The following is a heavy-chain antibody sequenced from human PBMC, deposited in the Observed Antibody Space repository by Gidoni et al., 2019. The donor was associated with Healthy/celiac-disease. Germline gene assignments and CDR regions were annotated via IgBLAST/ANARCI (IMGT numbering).Heavy chain of an antibody. CDR3: ARLHGGWFDP. CDR2: VYYSGST. J-gene: IGHJ5*02. CDR1: GRAISSSSYY. D-gene: IGHD3-10*01. Sequence: QLHLHQLVPRPVQPPETLYLTCTVPGRAISSSSYYCGWIRQPPGKELEWIGSVYYSGSTYYNPSLKSRVTISVDTSKNQFSLKLSSVTAADTAVYYCARLHGGWFDPWGQGTLVTVSS. V-gene: IGHV4-39*01.